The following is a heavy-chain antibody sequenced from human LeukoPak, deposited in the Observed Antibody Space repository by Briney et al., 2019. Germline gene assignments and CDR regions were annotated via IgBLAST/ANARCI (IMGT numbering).Heavy chain of an antibody. D-gene: IGHD2-2*01. V-gene: IGHV4-4*07. CDR1: GGSISSYY. CDR2: IYTSGST. CDR3: ARDSLIVVVPAAMLSNWFDP. J-gene: IGHJ5*02. Sequence: PSETLSLTCTVSGGSISSYYWNWIRQPAGKGLEWIGRIYTSGSTNYNPSLKSRVTMSVDTSKNQFSLKLSSVTAADTAVYYCARDSLIVVVPAAMLSNWFDPWGQGTLVTVSS.